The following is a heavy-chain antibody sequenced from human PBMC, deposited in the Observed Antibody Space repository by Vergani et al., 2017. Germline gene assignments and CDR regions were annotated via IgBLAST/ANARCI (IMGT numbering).Heavy chain of an antibody. CDR1: GFTFSSYS. CDR3: ARDKTRKQWLVPHDY. J-gene: IGHJ4*02. CDR2: ISSSSSYI. V-gene: IGHV3-21*01. D-gene: IGHD6-19*01. Sequence: EVQLLESGGGLVQPGGSLRLSCAASGFTFSSYSMNWVRQAPGKGLEWVSSISSSSSYIYYADSVKGRFTISRDNAKNSLYLQMNSRRAEDTAVYYCARDKTRKQWLVPHDYWGQGTLVTVSS.